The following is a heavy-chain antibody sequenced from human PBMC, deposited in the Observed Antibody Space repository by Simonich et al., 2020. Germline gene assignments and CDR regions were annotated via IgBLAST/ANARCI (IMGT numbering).Heavy chain of an antibody. Sequence: QVQLQQWGAGLLKPSETLSLTCAVYGGSFSGYYWSWIRQPPGKGLEWIGEINHSESTNYNPSLKSRVTIEVDTSKNQFSRKLSSVTAADTAVYYCARGLRVAAAGTAFQHWGQGTLVTVSS. CDR2: INHSEST. CDR3: ARGLRVAAAGTAFQH. J-gene: IGHJ1*01. D-gene: IGHD6-13*01. CDR1: GGSFSGYY. V-gene: IGHV4-34*01.